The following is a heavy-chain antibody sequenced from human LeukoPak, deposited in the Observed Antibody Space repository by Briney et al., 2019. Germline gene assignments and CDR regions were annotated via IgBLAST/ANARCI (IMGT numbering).Heavy chain of an antibody. Sequence: SETLSLTCSVSGGSISSSSYYWAWIRQPPGKGLEWVGSIFYSGSTFYNPSLESRVTISVDTSKNQFSLKLSSVTAADTAVYYCARWVGLGSHADYWGQGTLVTVSS. CDR2: IFYSGST. CDR3: ARWVGLGSHADY. D-gene: IGHD3-10*01. CDR1: GGSISSSSYY. J-gene: IGHJ4*02. V-gene: IGHV4-39*01.